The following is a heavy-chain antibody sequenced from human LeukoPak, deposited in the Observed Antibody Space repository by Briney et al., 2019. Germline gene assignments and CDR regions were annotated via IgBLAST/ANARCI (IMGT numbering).Heavy chain of an antibody. CDR3: ARRPYYGSGSAGEYYFDY. J-gene: IGHJ4*02. CDR2: IDPSDSYT. CDR1: GYSFTSYW. Sequence: GESLRISCKGSGYSFTSYWISWVRQMPGKGLEWMGRIDPSDSYTNYSPSFQGHVTISADKSISTAYLQWSSLKASDTAMYYCARRPYYGSGSAGEYYFDYWGQGTLVTVSS. D-gene: IGHD3-10*01. V-gene: IGHV5-10-1*01.